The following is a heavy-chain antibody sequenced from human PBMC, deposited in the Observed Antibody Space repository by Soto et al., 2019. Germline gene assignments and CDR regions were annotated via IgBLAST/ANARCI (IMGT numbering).Heavy chain of an antibody. V-gene: IGHV1-46*01. CDR3: ASHQYYDFCCGYYGIHYYVMDV. Sequence: GASVKVSCKASGYTFTSYYMHWVRQAPGQGLEWMGIINPSGGSTSYAQKFQGRVTMTRDTSTSTVYMELSSLRSEDTAVYYCASHQYYDFCCGYYGIHYYVMDVWGQGTTVTVSS. D-gene: IGHD3-3*01. J-gene: IGHJ6*02. CDR2: INPSGGST. CDR1: GYTFTSYY.